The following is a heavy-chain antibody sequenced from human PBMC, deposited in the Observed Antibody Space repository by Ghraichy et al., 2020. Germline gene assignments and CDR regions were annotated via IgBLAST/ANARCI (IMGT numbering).Heavy chain of an antibody. CDR2: IYSGGST. J-gene: IGHJ4*02. Sequence: GGSLRLSCAASGFTVSSNYMSWVRQAPGKGLEWVSVIYSGGSTYYADSVKGRFTISRDDSKNTLYLQMNSLRAEDTAVYYCARVGHGGGFPNYFDYWGQGTLVTVSS. CDR1: GFTVSSNY. CDR3: ARVGHGGGFPNYFDY. V-gene: IGHV3-53*01. D-gene: IGHD3-16*01.